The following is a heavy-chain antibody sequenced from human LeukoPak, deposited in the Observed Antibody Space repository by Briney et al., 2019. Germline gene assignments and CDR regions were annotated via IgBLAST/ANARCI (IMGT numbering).Heavy chain of an antibody. CDR1: GASVSSGRYY. D-gene: IGHD5-18*01. Sequence: SETLSLTCTVSGASVSSGRYYWSWICQHPGKGLEWIAYIVDSEKIYYNPSLKSRLILSLDTSENQFSLNLSSMTAADTAVYFCASGYGSGWFDAWGQGTLVAVSS. CDR3: ASGYGSGWFDA. CDR2: IVDSEKI. V-gene: IGHV4-31*03. J-gene: IGHJ5*02.